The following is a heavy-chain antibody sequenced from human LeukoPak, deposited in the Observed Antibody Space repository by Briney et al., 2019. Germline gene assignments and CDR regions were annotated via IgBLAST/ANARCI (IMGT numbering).Heavy chain of an antibody. V-gene: IGHV1-69*04. D-gene: IGHD4-17*01. Sequence: SVKVSCKASGYTFTSYGISWVRQAPGQGLEWMGRIIPVLGITHFAEKFQDRATITADKSTSTAYMELSSLTSEDTAVYYCAREGDYNSGDAYWGQGTLVTVSS. CDR3: AREGDYNSGDAY. J-gene: IGHJ4*02. CDR2: IIPVLGIT. CDR1: GYTFTSYG.